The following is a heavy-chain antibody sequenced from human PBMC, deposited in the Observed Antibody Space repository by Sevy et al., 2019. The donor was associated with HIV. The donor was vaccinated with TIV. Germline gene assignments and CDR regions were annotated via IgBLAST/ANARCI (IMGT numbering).Heavy chain of an antibody. CDR1: GFTFSSYW. Sequence: GGSLRLSCAASGFTFSSYWMHWVRQAPGKGLVWVSRINSDGSSTSYADSVKGRFTISRDNAKNTLYLQMNSLRAEDTAVYYCAKDGGWYNYAPSDYWGLGTLVTVSS. CDR3: AKDGGWYNYAPSDY. D-gene: IGHD1-1*01. V-gene: IGHV3-74*01. CDR2: INSDGSST. J-gene: IGHJ4*02.